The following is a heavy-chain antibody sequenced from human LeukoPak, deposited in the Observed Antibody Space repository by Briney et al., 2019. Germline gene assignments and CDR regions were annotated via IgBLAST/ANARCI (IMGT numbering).Heavy chain of an antibody. CDR3: ASARYSGSYRPLDY. CDR2: MNTNSGNT. Sequence: GASVKVSCKASGYTFTSYDINWVRQATGQGLEWMGWMNTNSGNTGYAQKFQGRVTITRNTSISTAYMELSSLRSEDTAVYYCASARYSGSYRPLDYWGQGTLVTVSS. CDR1: GYTFTSYD. D-gene: IGHD1-26*01. J-gene: IGHJ4*02. V-gene: IGHV1-8*03.